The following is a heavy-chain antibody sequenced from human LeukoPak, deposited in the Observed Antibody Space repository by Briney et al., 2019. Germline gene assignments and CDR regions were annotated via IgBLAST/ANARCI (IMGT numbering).Heavy chain of an antibody. CDR1: GFTFSSYA. CDR2: IDSSGGYM. CDR3: LRGDRRDY. Sequence: GGSLRLSCAASGFTFSSYAMSWVRQASGKGLEWVSSIDSSGGYMFYADSVKGRFIISRDNAKDSLYLQMNSLRVEDTAVYYCLRGDRRDYWGQGTLVTVSS. V-gene: IGHV3-21*06. J-gene: IGHJ4*02.